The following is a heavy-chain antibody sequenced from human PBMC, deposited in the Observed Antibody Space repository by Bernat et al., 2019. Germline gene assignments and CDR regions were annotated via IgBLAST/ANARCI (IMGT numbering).Heavy chain of an antibody. J-gene: IGHJ4*02. Sequence: EVQLVQSGAEVKKPGESLKISCKGSGYSFASYWIGWVRQMPGKGLQWMGIIYPGDSDTRYSPSFQGQVTISADKSITTPYLQWSSLKASDTAMYYCARGASSGDYGVGFDYWGQGTLVTVSS. CDR3: ARGASSGDYGVGFDY. D-gene: IGHD4-17*01. V-gene: IGHV5-51*01. CDR2: IYPGDSDT. CDR1: GYSFASYW.